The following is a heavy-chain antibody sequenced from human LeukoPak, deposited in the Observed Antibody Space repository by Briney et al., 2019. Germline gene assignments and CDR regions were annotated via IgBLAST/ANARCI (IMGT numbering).Heavy chain of an antibody. CDR3: ARGYCSSTSCYPSGYYGMDY. CDR2: IYYSGST. J-gene: IGHJ6*02. CDR1: GGSISSYY. D-gene: IGHD2-2*01. V-gene: IGHV4-59*01. Sequence: SETLSLTCTVSGGSISSYYWSWIRQPPGKRREWIGYIYYSGSTNYNPSLKRRVTISVDTSKNQFSLKMSSVTAADTAVYYCARGYCSSTSCYPSGYYGMDYWGQGTTVTVSS.